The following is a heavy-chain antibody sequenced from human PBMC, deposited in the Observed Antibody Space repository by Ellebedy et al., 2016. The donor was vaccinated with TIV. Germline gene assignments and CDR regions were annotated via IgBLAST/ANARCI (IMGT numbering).Heavy chain of an antibody. J-gene: IGHJ4*02. CDR1: GFTFSNYE. D-gene: IGHD5-18*01. V-gene: IGHV3-48*03. CDR2: IGRSGRTI. Sequence: PGGSLRLSCAASGFTFSNYEMNWVRQAPGKGLEWVSYIGRSGRTIYYADSVKGRFTISRDNARNSLYLQMNSLRAEDTAVYYCARLYMDTVMVADYWGQGTLVTVSS. CDR3: ARLYMDTVMVADY.